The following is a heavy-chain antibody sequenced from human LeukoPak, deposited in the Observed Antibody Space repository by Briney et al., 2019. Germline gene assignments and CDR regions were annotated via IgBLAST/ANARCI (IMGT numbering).Heavy chain of an antibody. V-gene: IGHV3-23*01. J-gene: IGHJ2*01. Sequence: PGGPLELPCAASDLTFTPYALSWVAQAPGKGLDWVQAIGGSGHYTYYADSVKGRFTISRDNSKNTLYLQMNSQRPEDTAVYYCAKDSSLSYWYFDLWGRGTLVTVSS. CDR1: DLTFTPYA. D-gene: IGHD6-19*01. CDR3: AKDSSLSYWYFDL. CDR2: IGGSGHYT.